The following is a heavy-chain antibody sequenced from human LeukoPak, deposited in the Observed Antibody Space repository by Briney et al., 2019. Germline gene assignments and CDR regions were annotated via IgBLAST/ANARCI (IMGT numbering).Heavy chain of an antibody. V-gene: IGHV4-59*01. CDR1: GGSISSYY. J-gene: IGHJ5*02. CDR2: IYYSGST. Sequence: SETLSLTCTVSGGSISSYYWSWIRQPPGKGLEWIGYIYYSGSTNYNPSLKSRVTVSVDTSKNQFSLKLSSVTAADTAVYYCARVPNWFDPWGQGTLVTVSS. CDR3: ARVPNWFDP.